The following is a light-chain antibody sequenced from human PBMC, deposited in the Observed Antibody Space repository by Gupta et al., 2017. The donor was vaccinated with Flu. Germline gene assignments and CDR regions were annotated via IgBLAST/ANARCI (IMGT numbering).Light chain of an antibody. V-gene: IGLV1-40*01. CDR2: AYS. Sequence: QSVLTQPPSVSGAPGQRVTISCTGSSSNIGAGYDVHWYQQLPGTAPKLLIYAYSDRPSGVPDRFSGSKSGASASLAITGLQAEDEADYYCQSYDSNLSGYVFGTGTKVTVL. CDR1: SSNIGAGYD. CDR3: QSYDSNLSGYV. J-gene: IGLJ1*01.